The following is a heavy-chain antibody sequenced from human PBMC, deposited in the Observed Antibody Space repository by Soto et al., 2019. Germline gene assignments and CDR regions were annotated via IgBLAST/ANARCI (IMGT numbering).Heavy chain of an antibody. Sequence: QIRLVQSGAKVKRPVASVKVSCKTSGYTFSTYGISWVRQAPGQGLEWLGWISTYNGDTNYAQKVQGRGTLTRDIATRIVYMELRSLRYDDSAVYFCSRDLPPGTTSTHYSYYYNFDVWGQGTAVTVS. D-gene: IGHD1-1*01. J-gene: IGHJ6*02. CDR3: SRDLPPGTTSTHYSYYYNFDV. V-gene: IGHV1-18*04. CDR1: GYTFSTYG. CDR2: ISTYNGDT.